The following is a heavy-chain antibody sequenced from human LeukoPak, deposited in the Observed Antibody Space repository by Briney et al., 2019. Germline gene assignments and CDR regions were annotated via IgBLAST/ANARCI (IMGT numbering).Heavy chain of an antibody. CDR3: ARDQGDISGFIILY. CDR1: GYTFTGYY. D-gene: IGHD6-19*01. Sequence: GASVKVSCKASGYTFTGYYMHWVRQAPGQGLEWMGWINPNSGGTNYAQKFQGRVTMTRDTSISTAYMELLRLRSDDTAVYYCARDQGDISGFIILYWGQGTLVTVSS. V-gene: IGHV1-2*02. J-gene: IGHJ4*02. CDR2: INPNSGGT.